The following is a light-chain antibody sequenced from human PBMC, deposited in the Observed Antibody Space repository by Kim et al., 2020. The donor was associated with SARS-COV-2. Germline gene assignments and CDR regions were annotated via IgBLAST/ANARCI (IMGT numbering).Light chain of an antibody. J-gene: IGKJ2*01. CDR3: QQYDTWPPNT. CDR1: QTVSNK. CDR2: GAS. Sequence: EIVITQSPATLSVSPGERATLSCRTSQTVSNKLAWYQQTPGQAPRLLIYGASNRATGIPARFSGSGSGTEFTLTISSLQSEDFAVYYCQQYDTWPPNTFGQGTKLEIK. V-gene: IGKV3-15*01.